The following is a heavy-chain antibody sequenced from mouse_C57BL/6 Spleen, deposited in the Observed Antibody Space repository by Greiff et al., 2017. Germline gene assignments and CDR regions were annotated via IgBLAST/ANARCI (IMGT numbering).Heavy chain of an antibody. CDR2: IYPGDGDT. V-gene: IGHV1-80*01. CDR3: ARKGGSSLYYAMDY. D-gene: IGHD1-1*01. J-gene: IGHJ4*01. CDR1: GYAFSSYW. Sequence: LMESGASVKISCKASGYAFSSYWMNWVKQRPGKGLEWNGQIYPGDGDTNYNGKFKGKATLTADKSSSTAYMQLSSLTSEDSAVYFCARKGGSSLYYAMDYWGQGTSVTVSS.